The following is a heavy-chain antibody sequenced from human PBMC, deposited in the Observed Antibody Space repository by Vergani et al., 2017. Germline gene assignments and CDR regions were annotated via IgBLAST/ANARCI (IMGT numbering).Heavy chain of an antibody. D-gene: IGHD2-2*02. CDR2: IYYSGST. Sequence: QLQLQESGPGLVKPSETLSLTCTVSGGSISSSSYYWGWIRQPPGKGLEWIGSIYYSGSTYYNPSLKSRVTISVDRSKNQFSLKLSSVTAADTAVYYCARDVKDDCSSTSCYTAYYYYMDVWGKGTTVTVSS. V-gene: IGHV4-39*07. CDR3: ARDVKDDCSSTSCYTAYYYYMDV. CDR1: GGSISSSSYY. J-gene: IGHJ6*03.